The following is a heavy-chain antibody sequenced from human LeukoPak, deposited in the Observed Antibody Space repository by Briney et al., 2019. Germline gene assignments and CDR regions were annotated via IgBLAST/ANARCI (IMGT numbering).Heavy chain of an antibody. CDR3: ARSGRGTYYYFDL. CDR1: GYTFTSYG. V-gene: IGHV1-18*01. CDR2: ISGYNGNT. Sequence: ASVKVSCTASGYTFTSYGMGWVRQAPGQGLEWMGWISGYNGNTNYAQKLQDRVTMTTDTSTSTAYMELRSLTSDDTAMYYCARSGRGTYYYFDLWGQGTLVTVSS. D-gene: IGHD5-12*01. J-gene: IGHJ4*02.